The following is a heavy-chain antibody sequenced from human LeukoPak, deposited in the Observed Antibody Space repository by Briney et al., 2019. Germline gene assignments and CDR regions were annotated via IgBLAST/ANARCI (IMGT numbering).Heavy chain of an antibody. V-gene: IGHV3-48*01. CDR1: GFTFSNYG. J-gene: IGHJ5*02. CDR2: IRPSDGTT. D-gene: IGHD2-8*01. Sequence: GGSLRLSCEASGFTFSNYGMNWVRQAPGKGLEWVSYIRPSDGTTHYADSVKGRFTISRDNAKNSLSLQMTSLRVDDSAVYYCVRGQTNLDNWFDPWGQGTLVIVSS. CDR3: VRGQTNLDNWFDP.